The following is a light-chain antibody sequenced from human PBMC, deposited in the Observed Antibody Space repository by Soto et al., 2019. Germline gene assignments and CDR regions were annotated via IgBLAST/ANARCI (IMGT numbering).Light chain of an antibody. CDR3: QHYSTRWT. V-gene: IGKV3-15*01. Sequence: DIVMTQSPATLSVSLGERVTLSCRASQSVGSNLAWYQKKPGQAPRLLIYSAATRATGIPARCSGSGSGTEFTLTISSLQSEDFGVYYLQHYSTRWTFGKGTKVEIK. CDR2: SAA. CDR1: QSVGSN. J-gene: IGKJ1*01.